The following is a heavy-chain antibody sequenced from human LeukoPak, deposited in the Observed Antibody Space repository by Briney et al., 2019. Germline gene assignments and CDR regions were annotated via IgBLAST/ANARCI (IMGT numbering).Heavy chain of an antibody. Sequence: SETLSLTCAVSGYSISSGYYWGWIRQPPGKGLEWIGSIYHSGSTYYNPSLKSRVTISVDTSKNQFSLKLSSVTAADTAVYYWARQGGAAPCFSWFDPWGQGTLVTGSS. D-gene: IGHD6-6*01. CDR2: IYHSGST. J-gene: IGHJ5*02. CDR3: ARQGGAAPCFSWFDP. V-gene: IGHV4-38-2*01. CDR1: GYSISSGYY.